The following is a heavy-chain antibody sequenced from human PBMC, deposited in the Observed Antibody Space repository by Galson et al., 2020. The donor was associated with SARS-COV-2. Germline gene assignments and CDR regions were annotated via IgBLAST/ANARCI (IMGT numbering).Heavy chain of an antibody. V-gene: IGHV1-8*01. CDR1: GYTFTNYD. CDR2: MNPKSGNT. CDR3: ARVWERGFSYGNWFDP. D-gene: IGHD5-18*01. Sequence: ASVKVSCKASGYTFTNYDINWVRQATGEGLEWMGWMNPKSGNTGYVQKFQGRVTMTRDTSTSTAYMELSSLRSEDTAVYYCARVWERGFSYGNWFDPWGQGTLVTFSS. J-gene: IGHJ5*02.